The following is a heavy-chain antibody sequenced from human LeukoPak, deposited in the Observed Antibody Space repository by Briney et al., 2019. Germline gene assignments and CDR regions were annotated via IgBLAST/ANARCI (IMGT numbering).Heavy chain of an antibody. CDR2: IKEDGSEK. V-gene: IGHV3-7*03. Sequence: GGSLRLSCAASGFTFSSNWMRWVRQPPGRGREWVANIKEDGSEKYYVDSVKGRFTISRDNGKNSLYLQMNSLRAEDTAVYYCARDGDYGDYWGQGTLVTVSS. CDR1: GFTFSSNW. CDR3: ARDGDYGDY. J-gene: IGHJ4*02. D-gene: IGHD3-16*01.